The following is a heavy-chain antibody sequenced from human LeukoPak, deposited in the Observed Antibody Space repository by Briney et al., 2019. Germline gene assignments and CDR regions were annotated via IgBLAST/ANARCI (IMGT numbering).Heavy chain of an antibody. J-gene: IGHJ6*02. CDR1: GGSISSSSYY. D-gene: IGHD3-10*01. V-gene: IGHV4-39*07. CDR2: IYYSGST. CDR3: ARVGPITMVPGYGMDV. Sequence: SETLSLTCTVSGGSISSSSYYWGWIRQPSGKGLEWIGSIYYSGSTYYNPSLKSRVTISVDTSKNQFSLKLSSVTAADTAVYYCARVGPITMVPGYGMDVWGQGTTVTVSS.